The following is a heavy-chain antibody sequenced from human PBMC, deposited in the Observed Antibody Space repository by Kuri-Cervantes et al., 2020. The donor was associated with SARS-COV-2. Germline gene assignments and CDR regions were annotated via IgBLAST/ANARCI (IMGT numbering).Heavy chain of an antibody. CDR3: AKDQDYCDSSGQFDY. D-gene: IGHD3-22*01. J-gene: IGHJ4*02. Sequence: GGSLRLSCAVSGFTFSSYAMSWVRQAPGKGLEWVSVIDSGGSSTYYADSVKGRFTISRDNSKNPMYLQMNSLRAEDTAVYYCAKDQDYCDSSGQFDYWGQGTLVTVSS. V-gene: IGHV3-23*03. CDR2: IDSGGSST. CDR1: GFTFSSYA.